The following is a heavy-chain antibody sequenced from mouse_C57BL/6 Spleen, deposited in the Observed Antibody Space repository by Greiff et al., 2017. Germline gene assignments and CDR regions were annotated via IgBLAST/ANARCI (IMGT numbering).Heavy chain of an antibody. CDR1: GFTFSDYG. CDR2: ISSGSSTI. V-gene: IGHV5-17*01. Sequence: EVNVVESGGGLVRPGGSLKLSCAASGFTFSDYGMHWVRQAPEKGLEWVAYISSGSSTIYYADTVKGRFTISRDNAKNTLFLQMTSLRSEDTAMYYCARDYGNYDWFAYWGQGTLVTVSA. J-gene: IGHJ3*01. D-gene: IGHD2-1*01. CDR3: ARDYGNYDWFAY.